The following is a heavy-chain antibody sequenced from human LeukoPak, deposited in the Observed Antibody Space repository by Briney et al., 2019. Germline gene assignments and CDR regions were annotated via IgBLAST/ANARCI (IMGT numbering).Heavy chain of an antibody. V-gene: IGHV1-46*01. CDR3: ARDVVKWARVWELLQDAFDI. CDR1: GYTFTSYC. CDR2: INPSGGST. Sequence: ASVKVSCKASGYTFTSYCMHWVRQAPGQGLEWMGIINPSGGSTSYAQKFQGRVTMTRDTSTSTVYMELSSLRYEDTAVYYCARDVVKWARVWELLQDAFDIWGQGTMVTVSS. J-gene: IGHJ3*02. D-gene: IGHD1-26*01.